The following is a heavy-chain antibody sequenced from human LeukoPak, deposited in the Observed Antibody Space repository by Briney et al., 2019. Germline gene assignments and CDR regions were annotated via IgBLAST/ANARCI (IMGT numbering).Heavy chain of an antibody. J-gene: IGHJ3*02. V-gene: IGHV4-61*01. CDR2: IYYSGST. CDR1: GGSVSSGSYY. D-gene: IGHD3-22*01. CDR3: ARGTHSSGYYRGAFDI. Sequence: SETLSLTCTVSGGSVSSGSYYWSWIRQPPGKGLEWIGYIYYSGSTNYNPSLKSRVTISVDTSKNQFSLKLSSVTAADTAVYYCARGTHSSGYYRGAFDIWGQGTMVTVSS.